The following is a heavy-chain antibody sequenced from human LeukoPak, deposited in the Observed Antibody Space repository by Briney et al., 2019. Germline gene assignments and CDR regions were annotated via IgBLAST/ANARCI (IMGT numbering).Heavy chain of an antibody. CDR2: INGAGSSI. J-gene: IGHJ4*02. CDR1: GFTFSSYW. V-gene: IGHV3-74*01. Sequence: GGYLRLSCAASGFTFSSYWMHWVRQTPGKGLVWVSRINGAGSSISYADSVKGRVTISRDNAKNTLYLQMNNLRAEDTAVYYCARGGDYKNDYWGQGTLVTVSS. CDR3: ARGGDYKNDY. D-gene: IGHD4-17*01.